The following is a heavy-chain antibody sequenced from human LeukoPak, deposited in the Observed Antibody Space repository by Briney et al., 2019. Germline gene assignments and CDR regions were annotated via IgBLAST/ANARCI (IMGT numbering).Heavy chain of an antibody. J-gene: IGHJ4*02. D-gene: IGHD2-2*02. CDR3: ARDSPHCSSTSCYTGSVDY. CDR1: GGPISSGSYY. V-gene: IGHV4-61*02. CDR2: IYTSGST. Sequence: PSETLSLTCTVSGGPISSGSYYWSWIRQPAGKGLEWIGRIYTSGSTNYNPSLKSRVTISVDTSKNRFSLKLSSVTAADTAVYYCARDSPHCSSTSCYTGSVDYWGQGTLVTVSS.